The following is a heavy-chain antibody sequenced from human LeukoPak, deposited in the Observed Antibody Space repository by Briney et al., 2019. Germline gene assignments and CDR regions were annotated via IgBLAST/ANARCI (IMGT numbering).Heavy chain of an antibody. CDR3: ARDSNYGSTLFDP. CDR2: MNPNSGNT. V-gene: IGHV1-8*02. Sequence: ASVKVSCKASGYTFTSYDINWVRQATGQGLEWMGWMNPNSGNTGYAQKFQGRVTMTTDTSTSTAYMELRSLRSDDTAVYYCARDSNYGSTLFDPWGQGTLVTVSS. D-gene: IGHD4-17*01. CDR1: GYTFTSYD. J-gene: IGHJ5*02.